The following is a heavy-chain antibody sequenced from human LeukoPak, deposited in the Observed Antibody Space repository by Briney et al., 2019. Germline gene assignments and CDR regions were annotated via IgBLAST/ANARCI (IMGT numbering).Heavy chain of an antibody. Sequence: GGSLRLSCTTSGFIFSDYYMSWIRQAPGKGLEWVSYISSSSSTIYYADSVKGRFTISRDNAKNSLYLQMNSLRAEDTAVYYCARTWRVLSLDYWGQGTLVTVSS. D-gene: IGHD3-3*01. V-gene: IGHV3-11*04. CDR3: ARTWRVLSLDY. J-gene: IGHJ4*02. CDR2: ISSSSSTI. CDR1: GFIFSDYY.